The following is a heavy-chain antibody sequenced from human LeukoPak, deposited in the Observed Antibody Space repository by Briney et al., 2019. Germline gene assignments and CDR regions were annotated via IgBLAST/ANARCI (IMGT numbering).Heavy chain of an antibody. CDR3: AKKAGGPSDY. V-gene: IGHV3-23*01. Sequence: GGSLRLSCAASGFIFSSYAMSWVRQAPGKGLEWVSTIGIGGGNTYYAGSVRGRFTISRDNSKNTLYLQMNRLRAEDTALYYCAKKAGGPSDYWGQGTLVPVSS. J-gene: IGHJ4*02. CDR2: IGIGGGNT. CDR1: GFIFSSYA. D-gene: IGHD2-15*01.